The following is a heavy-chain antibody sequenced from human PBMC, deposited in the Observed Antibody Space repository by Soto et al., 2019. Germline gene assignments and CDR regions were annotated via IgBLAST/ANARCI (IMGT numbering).Heavy chain of an antibody. V-gene: IGHV1-69*06. CDR1: GGTFSSHG. CDR3: ASERSTQYSEF. D-gene: IGHD3-10*01. Sequence: QVQLVQSGTVVQRRGSSVKVSCQASGGTFSSHGMAWVRQAPGQGLEWMGGIIPTFGTPTYAPKFQGRVTITEDKSTNTAYMELSSLRSEDTVVYYCASERSTQYSEFWGQGTLITDSS. CDR2: IIPTFGTP. J-gene: IGHJ4*02.